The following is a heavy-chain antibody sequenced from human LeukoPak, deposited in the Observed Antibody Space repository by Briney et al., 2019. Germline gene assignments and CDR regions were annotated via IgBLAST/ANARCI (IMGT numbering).Heavy chain of an antibody. J-gene: IGHJ6*02. D-gene: IGHD6-13*01. CDR1: GYSFTSYW. CDR2: IYPGDSDT. Sequence: GESLKISCKCSGYSFTSYWIGWVRQMPGKGLEWMGIIYPGDSDTRYSPSFQGQVTISADKSISTAYLQRSSLKASDTAMYYCATQLDYYYYGMDVWGQGTTVTVSS. CDR3: ATQLDYYYYGMDV. V-gene: IGHV5-51*01.